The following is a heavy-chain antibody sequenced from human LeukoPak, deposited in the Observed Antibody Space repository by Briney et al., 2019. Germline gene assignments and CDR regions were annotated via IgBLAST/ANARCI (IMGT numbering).Heavy chain of an antibody. V-gene: IGHV3-74*01. Sequence: GGSLRLSCAASGFTFSNYMMHWVRQAPGKGLVWVSRIRSDGITITYADSVKGRFTISRDNAKNTLYLQMNSLRAEDTAVYYCLRDLNWSLDQWGQGTLVTVSS. D-gene: IGHD1-20*01. CDR3: LRDLNWSLDQ. CDR1: GFTFSNYM. J-gene: IGHJ4*02. CDR2: IRSDGITI.